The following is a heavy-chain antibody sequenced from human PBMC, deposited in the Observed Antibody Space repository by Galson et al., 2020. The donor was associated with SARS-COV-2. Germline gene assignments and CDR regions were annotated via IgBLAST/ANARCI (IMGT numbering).Heavy chain of an antibody. D-gene: IGHD3-9*01. CDR3: ARQILTGYYSFYYFDY. Sequence: SETLSLTCSVSGGSISSSNYYWGWVRQPPGKRLDWIGSTYYSGRGYYNPSLTSRLTISVDTSKNQFFMKLTSVTAADTAVYYCARQILTGYYSFYYFDYWGQGALITVSS. V-gene: IGHV4-39*01. J-gene: IGHJ4*02. CDR2: TYYSGRG. CDR1: GGSISSSNYY.